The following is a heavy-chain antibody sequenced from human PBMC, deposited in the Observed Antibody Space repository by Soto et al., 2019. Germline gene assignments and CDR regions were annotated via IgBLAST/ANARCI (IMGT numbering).Heavy chain of an antibody. D-gene: IGHD4-17*01. V-gene: IGHV1-18*01. Sequence: ASVKVSCKASGYTFTSYGISWVRQAPGQGLEWMGWISAYNGNTNYAQKLQGRVTMTTDTSTSTAYMELRSLRSDDTAVYYCARDPGPYGDYPYTTMGDYWGQGTLVTVSS. CDR1: GYTFTSYG. CDR3: ARDPGPYGDYPYTTMGDY. J-gene: IGHJ4*02. CDR2: ISAYNGNT.